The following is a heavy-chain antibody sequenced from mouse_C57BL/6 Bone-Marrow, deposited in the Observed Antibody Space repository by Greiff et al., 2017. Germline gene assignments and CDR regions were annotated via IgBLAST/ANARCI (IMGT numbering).Heavy chain of an antibody. CDR1: GFTFSDFY. D-gene: IGHD2-3*01. Sequence: EVKLVESGGGLVQSGRSLRLSCATSGFTFSDFYMEWVRQAPGKGLEWIAASRNKANDYTTEYSASVKGRFIVSRDTSQSILYLQMNALRAEDTAIYYCAREIYDGYRGFAYWGQGTLVTVSA. J-gene: IGHJ3*01. CDR2: SRNKANDYTT. CDR3: AREIYDGYRGFAY. V-gene: IGHV7-1*01.